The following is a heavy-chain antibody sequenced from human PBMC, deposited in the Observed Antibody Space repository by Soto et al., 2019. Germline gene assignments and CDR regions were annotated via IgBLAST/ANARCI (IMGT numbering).Heavy chain of an antibody. Sequence: QVQLQESGPGLVKPSQTLSLTCTVSGGSISSGGYYWSWIRQHPGKGLEWIGYIYYSGSTYYNPSLKSRVTISVDTSKNQFSLKLSSVTAADTAVYYCARALDVLLWFGAQNDEVPSSPNWFDPWGQGTLVTVSS. J-gene: IGHJ5*02. V-gene: IGHV4-31*03. D-gene: IGHD3-10*01. CDR1: GGSISSGGYY. CDR2: IYYSGST. CDR3: ARALDVLLWFGAQNDEVPSSPNWFDP.